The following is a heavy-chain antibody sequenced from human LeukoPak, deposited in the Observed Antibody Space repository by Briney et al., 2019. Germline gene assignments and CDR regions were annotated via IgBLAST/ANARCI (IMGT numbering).Heavy chain of an antibody. D-gene: IGHD3-16*01. CDR2: IRYDGSNK. J-gene: IGHJ5*02. V-gene: IGHV3-30*02. Sequence: GGSLRLSCAASGFTFSSYGMHWVRQAPGKGLEWVAFIRYDGSNKYYADSVKGRFTISRDTSKNTLYLQMNSLRAEDTALYYCARSGGIGAGGFDPWGQGTLVTVSS. CDR3: ARSGGIGAGGFDP. CDR1: GFTFSSYG.